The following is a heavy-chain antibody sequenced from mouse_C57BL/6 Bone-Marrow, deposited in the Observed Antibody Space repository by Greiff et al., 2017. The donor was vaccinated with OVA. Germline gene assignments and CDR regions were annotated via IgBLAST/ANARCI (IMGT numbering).Heavy chain of an antibody. CDR2: IHPNSGST. V-gene: IGHV1-64*01. CDR3: ARELRLPYAMDY. Sequence: QVQLQQSGAELVKPGASVKLSCKASGYTFTSYWMHWVKQRPGQGLEWMGMIHPNSGSTNYNEKLKSKATRTVDKSSSTAYMQLSSLTSEDSAVYYCARELRLPYAMDYWGQGTSVTVSS. D-gene: IGHD3-2*02. CDR1: GYTFTSYW. J-gene: IGHJ4*01.